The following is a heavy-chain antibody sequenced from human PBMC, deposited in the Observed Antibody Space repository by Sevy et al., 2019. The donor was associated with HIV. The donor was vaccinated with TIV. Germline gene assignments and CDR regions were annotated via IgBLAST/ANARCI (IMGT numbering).Heavy chain of an antibody. CDR1: GFTFGTYA. CDR3: AKDRRYGKTFNTHFGS. J-gene: IGHJ4*02. CDR2: ISGRATNT. V-gene: IGHV3-23*01. Sequence: GGSLRLSCAASGFTFGTYAMSWVRQAPGKGLEWVSGISGRATNTSYADSVKGRFTISRDNSKNTQYLQMSTLRGEDTAVYYCAKDRRYGKTFNTHFGSWGQGTLVTVSS. D-gene: IGHD3-9*01.